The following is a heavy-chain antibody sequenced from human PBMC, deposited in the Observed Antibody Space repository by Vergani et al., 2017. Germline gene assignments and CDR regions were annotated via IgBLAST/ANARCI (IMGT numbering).Heavy chain of an antibody. CDR3: ARYDFWSGYTNWFDP. V-gene: IGHV4-59*01. Sequence: QVQLQESGPGLVKPSETLSLTCTVSGGSISSYYWSWIRQPPGKGLEWIGYIYYSGSTNYNPSLKSRVTISVDTSKNQFSLKLSSVTAADTAVYYCARYDFWSGYTNWFDPWGQGTLVTISS. D-gene: IGHD3-3*01. J-gene: IGHJ5*02. CDR2: IYYSGST. CDR1: GGSISSYY.